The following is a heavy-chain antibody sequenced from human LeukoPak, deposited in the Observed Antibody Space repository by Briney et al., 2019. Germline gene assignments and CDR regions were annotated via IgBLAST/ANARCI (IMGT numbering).Heavy chain of an antibody. D-gene: IGHD3-10*01. Sequence: ASVKVSCKASGYTFTSYGISWVRQAPGQGLEWMGWISAYNGNTNYAQKLQGRVTMTTDTSTSTAYMELRSLRSDDTAVYYCARDLRATMVRGVIPGWFDPWGQGTLVTVSS. CDR2: ISAYNGNT. J-gene: IGHJ5*02. V-gene: IGHV1-18*01. CDR1: GYTFTSYG. CDR3: ARDLRATMVRGVIPGWFDP.